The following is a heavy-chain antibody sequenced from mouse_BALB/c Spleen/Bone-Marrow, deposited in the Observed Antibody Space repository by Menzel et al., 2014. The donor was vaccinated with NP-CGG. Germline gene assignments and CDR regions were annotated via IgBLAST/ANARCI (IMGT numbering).Heavy chain of an antibody. D-gene: IGHD3-1*01. J-gene: IGHJ2*01. CDR3: ARDSSGYFDY. CDR1: GFTFXSYA. CDR2: ISSGGSYT. Sequence: EVQRVESGGGLVKPGGSLKLSCAASGFTFXSYAMSWVRQSPEKRLEWVAEISSGGSYTYYPDTVTGRFTISRDNAKNTLYLEMSSLRSEDTAMYYCARDSSGYFDYWGQGTTLTVSS. V-gene: IGHV5-9-4*01.